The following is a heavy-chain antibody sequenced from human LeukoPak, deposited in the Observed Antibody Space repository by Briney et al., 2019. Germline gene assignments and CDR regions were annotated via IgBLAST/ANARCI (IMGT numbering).Heavy chain of an antibody. J-gene: IGHJ3*02. D-gene: IGHD6-13*01. Sequence: PGGSLRLSCAASGFTFSRCDMHWVRQVTGKGLEWVSGIGTAGDAYSPGSVKGRFTISRENAKNSLYLQMNNLRVGDTALYYCVRSLGSSSWSVGGVFDIWGQGTLVTVSS. V-gene: IGHV3-13*01. CDR2: IGTAGDA. CDR1: GFTFSRCD. CDR3: VRSLGSSSWSVGGVFDI.